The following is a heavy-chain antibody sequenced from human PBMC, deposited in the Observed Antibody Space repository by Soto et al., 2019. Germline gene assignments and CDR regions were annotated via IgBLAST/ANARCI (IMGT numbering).Heavy chain of an antibody. CDR3: ASWHLQEHAYDV. Sequence: DVQLVESGGGLIQPGGCLRLCCAAFGLTVSGKKYMAWVRQAPGKGLEWVSGLYDVDGTYYADSVKGRFTTSGDSSKTIVYLQMDSLRPDDTAVYYCASWHLQEHAYDVWGQGTTVTVSS. CDR1: GLTVSGKKY. CDR2: LYDVDGT. J-gene: IGHJ3*01. D-gene: IGHD4-4*01. V-gene: IGHV3-53*01.